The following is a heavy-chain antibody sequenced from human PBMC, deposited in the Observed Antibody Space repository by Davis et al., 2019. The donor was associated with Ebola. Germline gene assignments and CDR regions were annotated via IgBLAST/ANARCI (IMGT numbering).Heavy chain of an antibody. V-gene: IGHV3-23*01. D-gene: IGHD6-13*01. CDR1: GFVFRNYV. Sequence: GGSLRLSCAASGFVFRNYVMSWVRQAPGKGLEWVSTLGTSADTYYADSVKGRFTISRDNSKNTRYLQMNGLRVEDTAVYYCAKVKYYSTWRGGFDYWGQGTLVTVSS. CDR3: AKVKYYSTWRGGFDY. CDR2: LGTSADT. J-gene: IGHJ4*02.